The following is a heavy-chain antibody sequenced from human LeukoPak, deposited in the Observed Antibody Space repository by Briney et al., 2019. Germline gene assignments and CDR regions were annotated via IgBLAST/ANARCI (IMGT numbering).Heavy chain of an antibody. V-gene: IGHV4-61*01. CDR3: ARSGDSSAYYSF. D-gene: IGHD3-22*01. Sequence: PSETLSLTCTVSGDSISSSSYYWTWIRQPPGNGLEWIGNVYYVGSTSYSPSLKSRVTISLDTSKNQFSLEMNSVTAADTAVYYCARSGDSSAYYSFWGQGILVTVSS. CDR2: VYYVGST. CDR1: GDSISSSSYY. J-gene: IGHJ4*02.